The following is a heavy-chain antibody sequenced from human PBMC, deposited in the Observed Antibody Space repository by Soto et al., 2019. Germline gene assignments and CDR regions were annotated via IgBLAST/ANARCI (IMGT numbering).Heavy chain of an antibody. J-gene: IGHJ4*02. CDR1: GYTFTSYG. Sequence: ASVKVSCKASGYTFTSYGISWVRQAPGQGLEWMGWISAYNVTTNYAQNFQGRVTLTTDHSTSTAYMELRSLSFDDTAVYSCARGGGYDPFDYWGQGTLVTVSS. V-gene: IGHV1-18*01. D-gene: IGHD5-12*01. CDR2: ISAYNVTT. CDR3: ARGGGYDPFDY.